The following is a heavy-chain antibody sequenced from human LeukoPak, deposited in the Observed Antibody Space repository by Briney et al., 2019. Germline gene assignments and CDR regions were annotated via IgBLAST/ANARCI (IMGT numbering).Heavy chain of an antibody. D-gene: IGHD3-10*01. CDR1: GGSFSGYY. J-gene: IGHJ5*02. CDR3: ARGRAMVRGAIGWFDP. CDR2: INHSGST. V-gene: IGHV4-34*01. Sequence: SETLSLTCAVYGGSFSGYYWSWIRQPPGKGLEWIGEINHSGSTNYNPSLESRVTISVDTSKNQFSLKLSSVTAADTAVYYCARGRAMVRGAIGWFDPWGQGTLVTVSS.